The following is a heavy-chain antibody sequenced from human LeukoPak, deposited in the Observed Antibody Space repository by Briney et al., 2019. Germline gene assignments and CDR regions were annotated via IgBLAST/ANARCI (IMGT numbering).Heavy chain of an antibody. V-gene: IGHV4-59*08. D-gene: IGHD3-22*01. J-gene: IGHJ4*02. CDR3: ARQYYDSSGFFGYYLDS. Sequence: SETLSLTCTVSGVSISNYYWSWIRQPPGRGLEWIGYIHPSGSTDYNPSLKSRLTISLDTSNNQFSLTLNSVTAADSAVYYCARQYYDSSGFFGYYLDSWGQGTLVTVSS. CDR1: GVSISNYY. CDR2: IHPSGST.